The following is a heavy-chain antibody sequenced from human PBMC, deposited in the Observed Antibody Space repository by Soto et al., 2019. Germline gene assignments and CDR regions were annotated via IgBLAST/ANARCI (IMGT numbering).Heavy chain of an antibody. CDR3: ARDGGSRSWSDAFDS. V-gene: IGHV4-31*03. D-gene: IGHD6-13*01. J-gene: IGHJ3*02. CDR2: IYYSGST. Sequence: SETLSLTCTVSGGSISSGGYYWSWIRQHPGKGLEWIGYIYYSGSTYYNPSLKSRVTISVDTSKNQFSLKLSSVTAADTAVYYCARDGGSRSWSDAFDSWGQGKMVTVSS. CDR1: GGSISSGGYY.